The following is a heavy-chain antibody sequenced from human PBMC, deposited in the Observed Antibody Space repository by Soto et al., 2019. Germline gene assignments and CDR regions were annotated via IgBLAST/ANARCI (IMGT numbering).Heavy chain of an antibody. Sequence: VQLQESGPGLVKPSETLSLTCTVSGVSVTSATHYWGWVRQHPGKGLEWIGYVYYSGSTIYNPSLKSRLTLSLDTSKNQVSLKLHSVTAADTAVYYCAREAPDYFDYWGQGTLVTVSS. CDR1: GVSVTSATHY. CDR3: AREAPDYFDY. V-gene: IGHV4-61*01. J-gene: IGHJ4*02. CDR2: VYYSGST.